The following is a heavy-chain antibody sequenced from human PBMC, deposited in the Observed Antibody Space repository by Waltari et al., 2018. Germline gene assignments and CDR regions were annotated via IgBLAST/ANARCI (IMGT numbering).Heavy chain of an antibody. J-gene: IGHJ5*02. D-gene: IGHD1-1*01. Sequence: QVQLQESGPGLVKPSETLSLTCTVSGGSISSYYWSWIRQPAGKGLEWIGRIYTSGSTNYNPSLKSRVTMSVDTSKNQFSLKLSSVTAADTAVYYCARESREGYNSYNWFDPWGQGTLVTVSS. V-gene: IGHV4-4*07. CDR1: GGSISSYY. CDR3: ARESREGYNSYNWFDP. CDR2: IYTSGST.